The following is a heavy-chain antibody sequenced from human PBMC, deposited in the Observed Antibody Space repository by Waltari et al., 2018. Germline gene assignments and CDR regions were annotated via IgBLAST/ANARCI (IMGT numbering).Heavy chain of an antibody. D-gene: IGHD3-16*01. Sequence: EVQLVESGGGLVQPGGSLRPACAPSGFPFRHYWMTWVRQAPGKGLEWVANIKPDGSERNHADSVKGRFTISRDNADNSLFLQMTSLRAEDTAVYYCARVDHDDESCAYWGQGTLVTVSS. CDR1: GFPFRHYW. V-gene: IGHV3-7*01. CDR3: ARVDHDDESCAY. J-gene: IGHJ4*02. CDR2: IKPDGSER.